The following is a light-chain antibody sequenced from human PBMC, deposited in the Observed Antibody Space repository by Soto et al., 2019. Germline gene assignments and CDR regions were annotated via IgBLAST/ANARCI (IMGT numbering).Light chain of an antibody. V-gene: IGLV2-14*01. J-gene: IGLJ2*01. CDR2: DVN. CDR1: SSDVGGSNY. Sequence: ALTQPASVSGSPGQSITISCTGTSSDVGGSNYVSWYQQHPGKAPKLMIYDVNNRPSGISNRFSGSKSGNTASLTISWPQDEDEADYYCSSYRSGSTLVFGGGTKLTVL. CDR3: SSYRSGSTLV.